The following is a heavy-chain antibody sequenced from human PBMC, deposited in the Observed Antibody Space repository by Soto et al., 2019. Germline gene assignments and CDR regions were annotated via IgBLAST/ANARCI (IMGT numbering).Heavy chain of an antibody. CDR3: ARGIVATDFDP. V-gene: IGHV1-18*01. CDR2: ISAYNGNT. J-gene: IGHJ5*02. CDR1: GGTFNTYS. Sequence: ATVKVSCKASGGTFNTYSISWVRQAPGQGLEWMGRISAYNGNTNYAQKLQGRVTMTTDTSTSTAYMELRSLRSDDTAVYYCARGIVATDFDPWGQGTLVTVSS. D-gene: IGHD5-12*01.